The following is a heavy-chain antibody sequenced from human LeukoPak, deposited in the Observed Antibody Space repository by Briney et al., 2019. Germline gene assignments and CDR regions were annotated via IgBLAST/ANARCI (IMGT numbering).Heavy chain of an antibody. Sequence: ASVKVSCKASGYTFTSYDLNWVRQATGQGLEWMGWVNPNSGNTGYAQKFQGRVTMTRNTSISTAYMELSSLRSDDTAVYYCARGQRGYSYGYYYYYMDVWGKGTTVTVSS. CDR2: VNPNSGNT. CDR3: ARGQRGYSYGYYYYYMDV. D-gene: IGHD5-18*01. CDR1: GYTFTSYD. J-gene: IGHJ6*03. V-gene: IGHV1-8*01.